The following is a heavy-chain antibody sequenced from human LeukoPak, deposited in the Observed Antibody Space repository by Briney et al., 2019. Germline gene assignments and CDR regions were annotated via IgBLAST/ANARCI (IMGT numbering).Heavy chain of an antibody. Sequence: PGGSLRLSCAASGFTFSSYGMHWVRQAPGKGLEWVAVTWYDGSNKYYADSVKGRFTISRDNSKNTLYLQMNSLRAEDTAVYYCARDAESYCGGDCYRGFDYWGQGTLVTVSS. CDR2: TWYDGSNK. CDR1: GFTFSSYG. CDR3: ARDAESYCGGDCYRGFDY. D-gene: IGHD2-21*02. V-gene: IGHV3-33*01. J-gene: IGHJ4*02.